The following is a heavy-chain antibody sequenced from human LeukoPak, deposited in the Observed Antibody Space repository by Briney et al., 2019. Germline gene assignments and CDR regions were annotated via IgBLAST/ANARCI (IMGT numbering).Heavy chain of an antibody. Sequence: PGGSLRLSCAASGFTLSSYAMSWVRQAPGKGLEWVSAISGSGGSTYYADSVKGRFTISRDNSKNTLYLQMNSLRAEDTAVYYCAKDPYYSTEQPTDYWGQGTLVTVSS. CDR1: GFTLSSYA. V-gene: IGHV3-23*01. CDR2: ISGSGGST. CDR3: AKDPYYSTEQPTDY. J-gene: IGHJ4*02. D-gene: IGHD4-4*01.